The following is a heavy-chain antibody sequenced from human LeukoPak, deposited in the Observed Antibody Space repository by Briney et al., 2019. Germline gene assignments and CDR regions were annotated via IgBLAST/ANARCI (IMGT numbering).Heavy chain of an antibody. CDR2: ISSSSSYI. CDR1: GFTFSDYY. Sequence: GGSLRLSCAASGFTFSDYYMSWIRQAPGKGLEWVSSISSSSSYIYYADSVKGRFTISRDNAKNSLYLQMNSLRAEDTAVYYCARDGQEYYDILTGYYTEYFDYWGQGTLVTVSS. D-gene: IGHD3-9*01. CDR3: ARDGQEYYDILTGYYTEYFDY. J-gene: IGHJ4*02. V-gene: IGHV3-11*06.